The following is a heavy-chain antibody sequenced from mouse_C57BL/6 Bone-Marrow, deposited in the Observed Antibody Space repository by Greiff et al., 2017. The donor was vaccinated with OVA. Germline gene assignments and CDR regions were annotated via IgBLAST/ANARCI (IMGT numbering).Heavy chain of an antibody. CDR3: AIY. CDR1: GYSFTGYY. Sequence: EVHLVESGPELVKPGASVKISCKASGYSFTGYYMNWVKQSPEKSLEWIGEINPSTGGTTYNQKFKAKATLTVDKSSSTAYMQLKSLTSEDSAVYYCAIYWGQGTTLTVSS. CDR2: INPSTGGT. V-gene: IGHV1-42*01. J-gene: IGHJ2*01.